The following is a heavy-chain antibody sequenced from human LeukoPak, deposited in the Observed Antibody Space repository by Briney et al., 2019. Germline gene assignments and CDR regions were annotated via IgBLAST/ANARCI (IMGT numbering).Heavy chain of an antibody. D-gene: IGHD1-26*01. CDR1: GFSFSRYA. J-gene: IGHJ4*02. CDR2: ISVSGCST. Sequence: GGSLTLSCAASGFSFSRYALRWLRQAPGKGLEGVSAISVSGCSTYYEDSVKGRFTITSDNSKNTLYLQMNSLRAEDTAVYYCAIDKTDPNLAGLLGYWGQGTLVTVSS. CDR3: AIDKTDPNLAGLLGY. V-gene: IGHV3-23*01.